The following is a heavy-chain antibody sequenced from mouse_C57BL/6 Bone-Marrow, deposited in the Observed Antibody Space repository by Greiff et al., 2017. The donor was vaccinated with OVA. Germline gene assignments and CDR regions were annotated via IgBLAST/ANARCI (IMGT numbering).Heavy chain of an antibody. J-gene: IGHJ1*03. CDR3: VRQNYGSYWYFDV. D-gene: IGHD1-1*01. Sequence: EVKLMESGGGLVQPKGSLKLSCAASGFSFNTYAMNWVRQAPGKGLEWVARIRSKSNNYATYYADSVKDRFTISRDDSESMLYLQMNNLKTEDTAMYYGVRQNYGSYWYFDVCGTGTTVTVSS. CDR1: GFSFNTYA. CDR2: IRSKSNNYAT. V-gene: IGHV10-1*01.